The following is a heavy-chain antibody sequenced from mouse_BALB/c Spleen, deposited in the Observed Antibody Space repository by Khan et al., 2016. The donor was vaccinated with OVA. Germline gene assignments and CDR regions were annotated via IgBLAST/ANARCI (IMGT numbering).Heavy chain of an antibody. D-gene: IGHD6-1*01. CDR2: INPSNGRT. J-gene: IGHJ2*01. CDR3: ARVITRDY. Sequence: QVQLKQSGAELVKPGPSVKLSCKASGYTFTSYWMHWVKQRPGQGLEWIGEINPSNGRTNYNEKFKSKATLTVDKSSSTAYMQLSSPTSEDSAVYYCARVITRDYWGQGTTLTVSS. CDR1: GYTFTSYW. V-gene: IGHV1S81*02.